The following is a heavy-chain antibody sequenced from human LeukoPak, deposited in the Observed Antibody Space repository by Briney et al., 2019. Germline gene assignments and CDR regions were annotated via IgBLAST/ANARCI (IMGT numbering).Heavy chain of an antibody. Sequence: RGSLRLSCAASGFTLSSYWMSWVRQAPGKGLEWVANIKQDGSEKYYVDSAKGRFTIYRDNAKNSLYLQMNSLRAEDTAVYYCAREQEYYGSIGYYFLFDYWGQETLVTVSS. CDR2: IKQDGSEK. J-gene: IGHJ4*02. V-gene: IGHV3-7*04. CDR3: AREQEYYGSIGYYFLFDY. D-gene: IGHD3-22*01. CDR1: GFTLSSYW.